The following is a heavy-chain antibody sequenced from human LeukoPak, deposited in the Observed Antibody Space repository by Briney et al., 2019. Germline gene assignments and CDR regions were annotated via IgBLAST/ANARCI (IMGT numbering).Heavy chain of an antibody. Sequence: GESLKISCKASGYSFTSYWIGWVRQMPGKGLECMGIIHPGDSETRYSPSFQGQVTISADKSISTAYLQRSGLKASDTAMYYCARRLGATQPYFDFWGQGALVTVSS. CDR2: IHPGDSET. V-gene: IGHV5-51*01. J-gene: IGHJ4*02. D-gene: IGHD1-26*01. CDR1: GYSFTSYW. CDR3: ARRLGATQPYFDF.